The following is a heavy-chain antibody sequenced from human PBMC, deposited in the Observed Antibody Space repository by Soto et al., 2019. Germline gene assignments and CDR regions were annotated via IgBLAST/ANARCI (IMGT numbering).Heavy chain of an antibody. CDR3: AREGGRAARSVLNAFDI. J-gene: IGHJ3*02. CDR1: GYTFTGYY. D-gene: IGHD2-15*01. Sequence: TSVKVSCKASGYTFTGYYMHWVRQAPGQGLEWMGWINPNSGGTNYAQKFQGWVTMTRDTSISTAYMELNRLRSDDTAVYYCAREGGRAARSVLNAFDIWGQGTMVTVSS. V-gene: IGHV1-2*04. CDR2: INPNSGGT.